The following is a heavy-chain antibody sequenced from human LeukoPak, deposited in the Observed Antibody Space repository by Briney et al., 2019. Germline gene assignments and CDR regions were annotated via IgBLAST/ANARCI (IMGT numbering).Heavy chain of an antibody. V-gene: IGHV3-21*01. CDR3: ARDGWFGDNNWFDP. CDR1: GFTFSSYS. D-gene: IGHD3-10*01. J-gene: IGHJ5*02. CDR2: ISGGSGYI. Sequence: GGSLRLSCAASGFTFSSYSMNWVRQAPGKGLEWVSSISGGSGYIYYADSVKGRFTISRDNAKNSLYLQMNSLRAEDTAMYYCARDGWFGDNNWFDPWGQGTLVTVSS.